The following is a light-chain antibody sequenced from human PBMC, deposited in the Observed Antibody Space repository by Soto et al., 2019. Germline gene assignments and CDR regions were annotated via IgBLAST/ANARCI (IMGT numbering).Light chain of an antibody. CDR1: QSVSNNY. J-gene: IGKJ1*01. V-gene: IGKV3-20*01. CDR2: GAS. CDR3: QQYISSPLT. Sequence: EVVLTQSPGTLSLYPGERATLSCRASQSVSNNYLAWYQQKPGQAPRLLIYGASNRATGIPDRFSGSGSGTDFTLTISRLEPEDFAVYYCQQYISSPLTFGQGTKV.